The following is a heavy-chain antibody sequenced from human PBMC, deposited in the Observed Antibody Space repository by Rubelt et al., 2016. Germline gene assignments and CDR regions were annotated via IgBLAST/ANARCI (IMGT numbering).Heavy chain of an antibody. J-gene: IGHJ4*02. D-gene: IGHD5-12*01. CDR3: SRLMGYSTIDY. CDR2: LHPGDSAT. CDR1: GYRFTNYW. V-gene: IGHV5-51*01. Sequence: EVQLVQSGAEVKKPGESLKLSCKGSGYRFTNYWIGWVSQMPGKGLEWMGILHPGDSATRYSPSFQGQVTISADKSINTAYLQWSSLKASDTAIYYCSRLMGYSTIDYWGQGTLVTVSS.